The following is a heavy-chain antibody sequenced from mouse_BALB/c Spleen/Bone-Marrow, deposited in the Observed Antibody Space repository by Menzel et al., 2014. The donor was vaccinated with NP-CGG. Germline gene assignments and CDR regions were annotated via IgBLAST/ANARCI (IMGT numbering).Heavy chain of an antibody. D-gene: IGHD2-3*01. CDR3: ARRDGYLFAY. V-gene: IGHV2-2*02. CDR2: IWSDGST. CDR1: GFFLTSYG. Sequence: QVQLQQSGPGLVQPSQSLSITCTVSGFFLTSYGVHWVRQSPGKGLEWLGVIWSDGSTDYNAAFISRLNISKDNSKSXIFLKMNSLQPNDTAIYFCARRDGYLFAYWGQGTLVTVSA. J-gene: IGHJ3*01.